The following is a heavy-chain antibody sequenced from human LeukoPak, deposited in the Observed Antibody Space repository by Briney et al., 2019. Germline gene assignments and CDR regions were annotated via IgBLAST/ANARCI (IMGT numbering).Heavy chain of an antibody. CDR3: LTSSSWSNAFDI. CDR1: GFTFSSYS. CDR2: ISSSRSYI. D-gene: IGHD6-13*01. Sequence: GGSLRLSCAASGFTFSSYSMNWVRQAPGGGVGWGSSISSSRSYIYYAASVKGRFTISRDNAKNSLYLQMNSLRAEDTAVYYCLTSSSWSNAFDIWGQGTMVTVSS. J-gene: IGHJ3*02. V-gene: IGHV3-21*01.